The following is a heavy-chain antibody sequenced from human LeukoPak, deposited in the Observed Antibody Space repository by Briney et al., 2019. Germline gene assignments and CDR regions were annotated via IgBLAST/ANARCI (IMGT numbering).Heavy chain of an antibody. D-gene: IGHD4-11*01. CDR2: IKSKTYGGTT. CDR3: TTDYSNPDY. Sequence: GGSLRLSCAASGFTFSNAWMSWVRQAPGKGLEWVGRIKSKTYGGTTDYAAPVKGRFTISRDDSKNTLYLQMNSLKTEDTAVYYCTTDYSNPDYWGQGTLVTVSS. CDR1: GFTFSNAW. V-gene: IGHV3-15*01. J-gene: IGHJ4*02.